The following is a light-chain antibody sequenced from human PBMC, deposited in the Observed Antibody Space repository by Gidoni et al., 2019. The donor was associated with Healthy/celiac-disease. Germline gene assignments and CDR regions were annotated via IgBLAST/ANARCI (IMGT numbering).Light chain of an antibody. CDR2: TAS. CDR3: QQYNSYPLT. J-gene: IGKJ4*01. Sequence: DIQMTQSPSTLSASVGDRVTITCRASQSISSWLSWYQQKPGKAPKLLIYTASSLESGVASRFSGSGSGKGFTLTISSLQPDDFATYYCQQYNSYPLTFGGGTKVEIK. CDR1: QSISSW. V-gene: IGKV1-5*03.